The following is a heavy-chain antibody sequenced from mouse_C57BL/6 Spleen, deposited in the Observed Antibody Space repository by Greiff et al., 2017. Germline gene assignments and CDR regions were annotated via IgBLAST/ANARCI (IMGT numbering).Heavy chain of an antibody. D-gene: IGHD1-1*01. CDR3: ARGHYYGSSYLYYFDY. J-gene: IGHJ2*01. V-gene: IGHV5-4*03. CDR1: GFTFSSYA. Sequence: DVMLVESGGGLVKPGGSLKLSCAASGFTFSSYAMSWVRQTPEKRLEWVATISDGGSYTYYPDNVKGRFTISRDNAKNNLYLQMSHLKSEDTAMYYCARGHYYGSSYLYYFDYWGQGTTLTVSS. CDR2: ISDGGSYT.